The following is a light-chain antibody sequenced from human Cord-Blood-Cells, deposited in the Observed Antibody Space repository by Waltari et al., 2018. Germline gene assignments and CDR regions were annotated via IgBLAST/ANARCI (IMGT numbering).Light chain of an antibody. CDR2: WAS. J-gene: IGKJ4*01. CDR3: QQYYSTPT. CDR1: QSVLYSSNNKNY. Sequence: DIVMTQSPDSLAVSLGERATINCTSCQSVLYSSNNKNYLAWYQQKPGQPPKLLIYWASTRESGVPDRFSGSGSGTDFTLTISSLQAEDVAVYYCQQYYSTPTFGGGTKVEIK. V-gene: IGKV4-1*01.